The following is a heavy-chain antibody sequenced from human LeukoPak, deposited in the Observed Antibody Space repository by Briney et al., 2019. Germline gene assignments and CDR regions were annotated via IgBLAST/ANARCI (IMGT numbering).Heavy chain of an antibody. CDR2: IYPGDSDT. Sequence: GESLKISCKGSGYSFTSYWIGWVRQMPGKGLEWMGIIYPGDSDTRYSPSFQGQVTISADKSISTAYLQWSSLKASDTAMYYCARLRQDYYDSSGYYFYFDYWGQGTLVTVSS. J-gene: IGHJ4*02. D-gene: IGHD3-22*01. CDR1: GYSFTSYW. V-gene: IGHV5-51*01. CDR3: ARLRQDYYDSSGYYFYFDY.